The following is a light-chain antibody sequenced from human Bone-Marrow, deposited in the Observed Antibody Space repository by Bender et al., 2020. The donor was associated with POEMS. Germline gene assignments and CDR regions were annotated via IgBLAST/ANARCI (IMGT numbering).Light chain of an antibody. CDR2: GVT. CDR3: CSYAGSSTYV. V-gene: IGLV2-23*02. J-gene: IGLJ1*01. Sequence: QSALTQPASVSGSPGQSITISCTGTSDDVGNYDLVSWYQQHPGKAPKLLIYGVTKRPSGVSSRFSGSKSGNTASLTISGLQAEDEADYYCCSYAGSSTYVFGSGTKVTVL. CDR1: SDDVGNYDL.